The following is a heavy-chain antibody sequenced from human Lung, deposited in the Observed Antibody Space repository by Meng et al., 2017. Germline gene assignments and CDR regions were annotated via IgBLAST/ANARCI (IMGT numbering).Heavy chain of an antibody. CDR3: ARGPTTMAHDFDY. D-gene: IGHD4-11*01. Sequence: QVQLQQWVPGLFKPSETLSLTCVVSGGSFSDYYWSWIRQPPGKGLEWIGEINHSGSTNYNPSLESRATISVDTSQNNLSLKLSSVTAADSAVYYCARGPTTMAHDFDYWGQGTLVTVSS. CDR2: INHSGST. CDR1: GGSFSDYY. J-gene: IGHJ4*02. V-gene: IGHV4-34*01.